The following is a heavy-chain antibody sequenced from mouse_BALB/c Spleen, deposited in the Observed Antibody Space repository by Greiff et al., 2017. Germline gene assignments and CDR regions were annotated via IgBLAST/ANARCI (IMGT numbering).Heavy chain of an antibody. CDR3: ARDATDYGSTWFAY. CDR2: ISDGGSYT. J-gene: IGHJ3*01. V-gene: IGHV5-4*02. D-gene: IGHD1-1*01. Sequence: DVKLVESGGGLVKPGGSLKLSCAASGFTFSDYYMYWVRQTPEKRLEWLATISDGGSYTYYPDSVKGRFTISRDNAKNNLYLQMSSLKSEDTAMYYCARDATDYGSTWFAYWGQGTLVTVSA. CDR1: GFTFSDYY.